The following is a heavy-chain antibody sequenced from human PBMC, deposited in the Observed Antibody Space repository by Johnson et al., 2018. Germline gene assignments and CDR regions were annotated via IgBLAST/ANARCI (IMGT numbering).Heavy chain of an antibody. Sequence: VQLVQSGGGLVQPGGSLRLSCAASGFTFSSYWMSWFRQAPGTGLEWVGFIRSKPYGGTPEYAASVKGRFTVSSDDSKSIAYLQMNSLKTEATAVYYCTSAGGRITISGVGYYYYYMDVWGKGTTVTVTS. V-gene: IGHV3-49*03. CDR3: TSAGGRITISGVGYYYYYMDV. J-gene: IGHJ6*03. D-gene: IGHD3-3*01. CDR2: IRSKPYGGTP. CDR1: GFTFSSYW.